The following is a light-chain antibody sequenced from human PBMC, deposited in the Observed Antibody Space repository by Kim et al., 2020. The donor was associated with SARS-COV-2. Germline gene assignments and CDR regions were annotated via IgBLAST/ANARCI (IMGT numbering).Light chain of an antibody. CDR2: TTS. CDR1: QGINNY. Sequence: ASVGDTVTITCRASQGINNYSAWYQQKPGKAPALLIYTTSTLQSGVSSRFSGSGSGTDFTLTISSLQPEDSATYYCQQLNSYPRTFGGGTKVDIK. V-gene: IGKV1-9*01. J-gene: IGKJ4*01. CDR3: QQLNSYPRT.